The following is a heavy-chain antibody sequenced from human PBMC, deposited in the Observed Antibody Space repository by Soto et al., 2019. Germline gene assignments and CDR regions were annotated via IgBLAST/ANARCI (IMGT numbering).Heavy chain of an antibody. J-gene: IGHJ4*02. CDR1: GFTFSIYS. CDR2: FRTSGDGGTT. V-gene: IGHV3-23*01. Sequence: QTGGSLRLSCAASGFTFSIYSMSWVRHAPGKGLEWVSGFRTSGDGGTTYYADSVKGRFTISRDNSKNMLFLQMNSLRAEDTAIYYCAKKVNSGPGSQYFDYWGQGTLVTVSS. D-gene: IGHD3-10*01. CDR3: AKKVNSGPGSQYFDY.